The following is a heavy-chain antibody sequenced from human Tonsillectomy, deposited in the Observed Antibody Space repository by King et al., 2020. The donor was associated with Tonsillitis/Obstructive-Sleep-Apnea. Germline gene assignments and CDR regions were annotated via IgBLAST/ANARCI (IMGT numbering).Heavy chain of an antibody. V-gene: IGHV4-39*01. D-gene: IGHD3-3*01. CDR2: IYYSGST. J-gene: IGHJ5*02. CDR3: ARQKVLRFLAWPSTNTWFDP. CDR1: GGSISSSSYY. Sequence: QLQESGPGLVKPSETLSLTCTVSGGSISSSSYYWGWIRQPPGKGLEWIGSIYYSGSTYYNPSLKSRVTISVDTSKNQFSLKLSSVTAADTAVYYCARQKVLRFLAWPSTNTWFDPWGQGTLVTVSS.